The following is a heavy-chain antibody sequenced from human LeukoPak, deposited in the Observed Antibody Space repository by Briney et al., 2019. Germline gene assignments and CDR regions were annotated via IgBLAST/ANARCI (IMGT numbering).Heavy chain of an antibody. CDR2: ISYDGSNK. CDR3: AKDRAMIVVVIPDY. V-gene: IGHV3-30*04. CDR1: GFTFSSYA. D-gene: IGHD3-22*01. Sequence: GGSLRLSCAASGFTFSSYAMHWVRQAPGKGLEWVAVISYDGSNKYYADSVKGRFTISRDNSKNTLYLQMNSLRAEDTAVYYCAKDRAMIVVVIPDYWGQGTLVTVSS. J-gene: IGHJ4*02.